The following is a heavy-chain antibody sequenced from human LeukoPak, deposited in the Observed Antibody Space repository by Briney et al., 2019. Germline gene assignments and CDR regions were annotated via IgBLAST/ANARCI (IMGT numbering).Heavy chain of an antibody. CDR3: ARGMARFDY. D-gene: IGHD5-24*01. J-gene: IGHJ4*02. CDR2: ISSSGSTI. V-gene: IGHV3-48*03. Sequence: GGSLRLSCAASGFTFSSYEMNWVRQAPGKGLEWVSYISSSGSTIYYAGSVKGRFTISRDNAKNSLYLQMNSLRAEDTAVYYCARGMARFDYWGQGTLVTVSS. CDR1: GFTFSSYE.